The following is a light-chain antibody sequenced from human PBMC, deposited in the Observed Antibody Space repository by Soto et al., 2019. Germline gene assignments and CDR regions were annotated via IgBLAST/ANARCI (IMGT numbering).Light chain of an antibody. CDR1: QSVSID. CDR3: QHFGGTTFT. J-gene: IGKJ5*01. Sequence: EIVMTQSPATLSVSPGARVTLSCRASQSVSIDLAWYQQTPGQAPRLLIYGASTRATGVPARFSGSASGTQFTLTISSLQSEDFTVYYCQHFGGTTFTFGQGTRLEIK. CDR2: GAS. V-gene: IGKV3-15*01.